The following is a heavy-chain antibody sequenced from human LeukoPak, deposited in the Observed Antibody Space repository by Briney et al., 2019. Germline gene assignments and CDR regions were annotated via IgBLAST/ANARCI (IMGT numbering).Heavy chain of an antibody. D-gene: IGHD6-6*01. CDR1: GFTFSSYS. J-gene: IGHJ4*02. CDR3: ARDSSSPYFDY. Sequence: GGSLRLSCAASGFTFSSYSMNWVHQAPGKGLEWVSYISSSSSTIYYADSVKGRFTISRDNAKNSLYLQMNSLRAEDTAVYYCARDSSSPYFDYWGQGTLVTVSS. CDR2: ISSSSSTI. V-gene: IGHV3-48*01.